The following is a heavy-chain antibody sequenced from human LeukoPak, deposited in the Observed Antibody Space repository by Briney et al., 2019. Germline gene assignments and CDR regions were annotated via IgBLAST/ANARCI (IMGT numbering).Heavy chain of an antibody. J-gene: IGHJ4*02. CDR2: IYYSGST. V-gene: IGHV4-59*01. CDR3: ARSSIAARPNINFDY. D-gene: IGHD6-6*01. CDR1: GGSISCYY. Sequence: PSETLSLTCTVSGGSISCYYWSWIRQPPGKGLEWIGYIYYSGSTNYNPSLKSRVTISVDTSKNQFSLKLSSVTAADTAVYYCARSSIAARPNINFDYWGQGTLVTASS.